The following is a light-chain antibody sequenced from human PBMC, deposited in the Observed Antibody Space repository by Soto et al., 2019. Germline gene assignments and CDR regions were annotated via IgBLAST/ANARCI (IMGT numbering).Light chain of an antibody. CDR3: QQYYHRWT. CDR1: QSVSSK. Sequence: IVMTQSPATLSVSQGERATLSCRASQSVSSKLAWYQQKPGQAPRLLIYGASTRATGIPARFSGSGSGTDFTLTISSLQSEDFAVYYCQQYYHRWTFGQGTKVEIK. CDR2: GAS. J-gene: IGKJ1*01. V-gene: IGKV3-15*01.